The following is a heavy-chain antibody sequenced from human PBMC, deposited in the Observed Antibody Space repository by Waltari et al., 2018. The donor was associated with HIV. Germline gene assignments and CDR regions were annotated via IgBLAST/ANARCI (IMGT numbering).Heavy chain of an antibody. J-gene: IGHJ4*02. CDR1: GFTFSPFA. CDR3: ARDGHFYDSRPLDH. V-gene: IGHV3-30*04. D-gene: IGHD3-22*01. CDR2: ISYGGRNK. Sequence: QVQLVESGGGMVQPGGSLRLSCVASGFTFSPFAFHWVRQAPGKGLEWVALISYGGRNKVYADSVKGRFTISRDNSKNTLYLQMNSLRAEDTAVYYCARDGHFYDSRPLDHWGQGTLVTVSS.